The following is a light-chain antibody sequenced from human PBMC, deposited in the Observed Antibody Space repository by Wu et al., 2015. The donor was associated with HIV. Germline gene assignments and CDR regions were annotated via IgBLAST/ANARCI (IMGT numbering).Light chain of an antibody. Sequence: EIVLTQSPGTLSLSPGERATLSCRASQSVKSSYLAWYQQKPGQAPRLLIYGASSRATGIPDRFSGSGSGTDFTLTISRLEPEDFAVYYCQQYGSSPLFIFGPGTKVEIK. CDR3: QQYGSSPLFI. J-gene: IGKJ3*01. CDR2: GAS. V-gene: IGKV3-20*01. CDR1: QSVKSSY.